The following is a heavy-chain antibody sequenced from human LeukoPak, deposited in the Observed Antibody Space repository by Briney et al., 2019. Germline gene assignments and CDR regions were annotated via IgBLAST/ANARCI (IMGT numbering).Heavy chain of an antibody. CDR2: INAGNGNT. D-gene: IGHD4-17*01. J-gene: IGHJ4*02. CDR1: GYTFTSYA. CDR3: ARDRSNRDHGDYEGGFDY. V-gene: IGHV1-3*01. Sequence: ASVKVSCKASGYTFTSYAMHWVRQAPGQRLEWMGWINAGNGNTKYSQKFQGRVTITRDTSASTAYMELSSLRSEDTAVYYCARDRSNRDHGDYEGGFDYWGQGTLVTVSS.